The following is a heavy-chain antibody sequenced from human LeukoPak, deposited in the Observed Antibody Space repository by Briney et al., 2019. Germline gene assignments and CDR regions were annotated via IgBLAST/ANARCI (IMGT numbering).Heavy chain of an antibody. CDR3: ARGSRYYYDSSGDLDY. CDR1: GGSFSGYY. Sequence: SETLSLTXAVYGGSFSGYYWSWIRQPPGKGLEWIGEINHSGSTNYNPSLKSRVTISVDTSKNQFSLKPSSVTAADTAVYYCARGSRYYYDSSGDLDYWGQGTLVTVSS. J-gene: IGHJ4*02. D-gene: IGHD3-22*01. CDR2: INHSGST. V-gene: IGHV4-34*01.